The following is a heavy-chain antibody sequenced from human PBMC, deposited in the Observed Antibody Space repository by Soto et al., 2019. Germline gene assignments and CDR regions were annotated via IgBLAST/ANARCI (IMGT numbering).Heavy chain of an antibody. CDR1: GDSVSSNSAA. Sequence: SQTLSLTCAISGDSVSSNSAAWNWIRQSPSRGLEWLGRTYYRSKWYNDYAVSVKSRITINPDTSKNQLSLQLNSVHPEDTAVYYCARDGWGLGYYYYGMDVWGQGTTVTVSS. D-gene: IGHD2-2*03. CDR3: ARDGWGLGYYYYGMDV. J-gene: IGHJ6*02. V-gene: IGHV6-1*01. CDR2: TYYRSKWYN.